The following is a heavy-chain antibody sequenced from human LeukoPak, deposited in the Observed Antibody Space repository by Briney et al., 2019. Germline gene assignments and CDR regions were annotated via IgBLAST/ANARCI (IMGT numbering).Heavy chain of an antibody. CDR1: GGTFNSYA. J-gene: IGHJ4*02. Sequence: ASVKVSCKASGGTFNSYAISWVRQAPGQGLEWMGGIIPIFGTANYAQKFQGRVTITADESTSTAYMELSSLRSEDTAVYYCARDEGGYGGFDYWGQGTLVTVSS. CDR3: ARDEGGYGGFDY. V-gene: IGHV1-69*13. CDR2: IIPIFGTA. D-gene: IGHD5-12*01.